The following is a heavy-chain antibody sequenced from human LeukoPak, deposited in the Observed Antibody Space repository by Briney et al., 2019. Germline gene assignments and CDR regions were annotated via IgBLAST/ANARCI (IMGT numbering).Heavy chain of an antibody. Sequence: GGSLRLSCAASGFTLSMYSMSWVRQRPGKALEWVSYISSSRSATQYADSVKGRFTISRDSAKNSLYLQMNSLRDEDSAIYYCARSNYGDSSRYGYWGQGTLVTVSS. J-gene: IGHJ4*02. CDR3: ARSNYGDSSRYGY. D-gene: IGHD3-16*01. CDR1: GFTLSMYS. V-gene: IGHV3-48*02. CDR2: ISSSRSAT.